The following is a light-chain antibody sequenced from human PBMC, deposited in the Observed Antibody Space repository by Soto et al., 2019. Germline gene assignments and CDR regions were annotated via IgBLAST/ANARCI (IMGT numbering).Light chain of an antibody. V-gene: IGKV3-20*01. Sequence: EIVLTQSPGTLSLSPGERATLSCRASQNVGSRYLAWYQQKPGQAPRLLIYGTSNRATGIPDRFSGSGSGTDFSLTISSLEPEDFATYYCQQANSFPWTFGQGTKVEIK. CDR2: GTS. CDR3: QQANSFPWT. J-gene: IGKJ1*01. CDR1: QNVGSRY.